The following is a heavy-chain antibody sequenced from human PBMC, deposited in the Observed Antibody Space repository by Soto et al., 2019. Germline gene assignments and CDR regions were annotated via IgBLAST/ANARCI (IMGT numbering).Heavy chain of an antibody. V-gene: IGHV3-74*01. CDR1: GFTFSNAW. J-gene: IGHJ6*02. CDR3: ARDLAYYDFWSGYYTGTPYYYYGMDV. D-gene: IGHD3-3*01. Sequence: SGGSLRLSCAASGFTFSNAWINWVRQAPGKGLVWVARVKSDGSSTSYADSVKGRFTISRDNAKNTLYLQMNSLRAEDTAVYYCARDLAYYDFWSGYYTGTPYYYYGMDVWGQGTTVTVSS. CDR2: VKSDGSST.